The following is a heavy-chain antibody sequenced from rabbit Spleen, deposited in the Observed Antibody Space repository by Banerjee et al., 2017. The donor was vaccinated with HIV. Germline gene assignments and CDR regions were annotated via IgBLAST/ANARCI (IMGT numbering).Heavy chain of an antibody. V-gene: IGHV1S40*01. D-gene: IGHD1-1*01. CDR1: GIDFSGTVY. CDR2: INASTGKP. J-gene: IGHJ2*01. Sequence: QSLEESGGDLVKPEGSLTLTCAASGIDFSGTVYVCWVRQAPGKGLEWIACINASTGKPVYATWASGRFTISRTSSTTVTLRMTSLTAADTATYFCARNYVNAFDPWGPGTLVTVS. CDR3: ARNYVNAFDP.